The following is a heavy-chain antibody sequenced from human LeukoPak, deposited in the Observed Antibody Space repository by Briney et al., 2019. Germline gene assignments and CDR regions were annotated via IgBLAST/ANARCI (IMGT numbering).Heavy chain of an antibody. CDR1: GGSFSGYY. Sequence: SETLSLTCAVYGGSFSGYYWSWIRQPPGKGLEWIGEINHSGSTNYNPSLKSRVTISVDTSKNQFSLKLSSVTAADTAVYYCARRRGYSYGYALDYWGQGTLVTVSS. V-gene: IGHV4-34*01. J-gene: IGHJ4*02. CDR3: ARRRGYSYGYALDY. D-gene: IGHD5-18*01. CDR2: INHSGST.